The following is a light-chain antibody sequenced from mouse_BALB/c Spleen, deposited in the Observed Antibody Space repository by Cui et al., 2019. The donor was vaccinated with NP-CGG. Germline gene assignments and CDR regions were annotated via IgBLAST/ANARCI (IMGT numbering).Light chain of an antibody. CDR3: ALWYSNHWV. CDR1: TGAVTTSNY. J-gene: IGLJ1*01. Sequence: QAVVTQESAPTTSPGETVTLTCRSSTGAVTTSNYANWVQEKPDHLVTGLIGGTNNRPPGVPARFSGSLIGDKAALTITGAQTEDEAIYFCALWYSNHWVFGGGTKLTVL. V-gene: IGLV1*01. CDR2: GTN.